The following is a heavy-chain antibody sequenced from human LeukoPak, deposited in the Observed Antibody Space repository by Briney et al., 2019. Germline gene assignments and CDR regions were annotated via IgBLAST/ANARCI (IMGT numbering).Heavy chain of an antibody. Sequence: PSETLSLTCTVSRGSISSYYWSWIRQPPGKGLEWIGYIYYSGGTNYNPSLKSRVTISIDTSKNQFSLKLSSVTAADTAVYYCARHYYESSGYYYRPWYGMDVWGQGTTVTVSS. D-gene: IGHD3-22*01. J-gene: IGHJ6*02. CDR2: IYYSGGT. CDR1: RGSISSYY. CDR3: ARHYYESSGYYYRPWYGMDV. V-gene: IGHV4-59*08.